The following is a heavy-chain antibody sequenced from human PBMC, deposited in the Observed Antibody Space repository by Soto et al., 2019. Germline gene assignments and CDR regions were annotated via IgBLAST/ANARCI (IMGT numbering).Heavy chain of an antibody. CDR3: VKDTVSVIYTRPFDS. Sequence: PGGSLRLSCAASEFTFSNYAMSSVRQAPGKGLEWVSAISGSGGSTYYADSVKGRFTISRDNSRSTLFLQMNSLRAEDTALYYCVKDTVSVIYTRPFDSCSHGTLVTVS. J-gene: IGHJ4*01. D-gene: IGHD4-17*01. V-gene: IGHV3-23*01. CDR1: EFTFSNYA. CDR2: ISGSGGST.